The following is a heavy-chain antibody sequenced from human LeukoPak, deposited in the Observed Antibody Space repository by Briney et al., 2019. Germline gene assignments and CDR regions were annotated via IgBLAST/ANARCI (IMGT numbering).Heavy chain of an antibody. Sequence: SQTLSLTCTVSGGSISSGGYYWSWIRQHPGKGLEWIATIYCGGSTFYSPSLKSRVTLSVDTSKNQFSLNLSSVTAADTAIYYCARHVPDPVSGYYFDSWGQGTLVTVSS. CDR1: GGSISSGGYY. CDR3: ARHVPDPVSGYYFDS. D-gene: IGHD2-2*01. CDR2: IYCGGST. J-gene: IGHJ4*02. V-gene: IGHV4-39*01.